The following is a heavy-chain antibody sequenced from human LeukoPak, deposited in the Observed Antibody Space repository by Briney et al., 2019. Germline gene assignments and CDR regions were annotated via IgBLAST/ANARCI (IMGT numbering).Heavy chain of an antibody. CDR1: GGSISSGDYY. J-gene: IGHJ4*02. CDR2: IYYSGST. CDR3: ARDRVPAALGDY. Sequence: SETLSLTCTVSGGSISSGDYYWSWIRQPPGKGLEWIGYIYYSGSTYYNPSLKSRVTISVDTSKNQFSLKLSSVTAADTAVYYCARDRVPAALGDYWGQGTLVTVSS. V-gene: IGHV4-30-4*01. D-gene: IGHD2-2*01.